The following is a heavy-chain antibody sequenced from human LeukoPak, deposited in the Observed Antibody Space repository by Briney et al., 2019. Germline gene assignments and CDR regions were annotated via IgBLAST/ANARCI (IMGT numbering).Heavy chain of an antibody. Sequence: GGSLRLSCAASGFTFSSYGMHWVRQAPGKGLEWVAVISYDGSNKYYADSVKGRFTISRDNSKNTLYLQMNSLRAEDTAVYYCAKDKGLAVARGSDYWGQGTLVTVSS. CDR3: AKDKGLAVARGSDY. D-gene: IGHD6-19*01. CDR1: GFTFSSYG. J-gene: IGHJ4*02. V-gene: IGHV3-30*18. CDR2: ISYDGSNK.